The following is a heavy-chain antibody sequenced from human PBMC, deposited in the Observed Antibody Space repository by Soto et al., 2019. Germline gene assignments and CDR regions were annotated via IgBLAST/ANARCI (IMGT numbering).Heavy chain of an antibody. CDR2: INHSGST. CDR3: ARGWGRIFDY. V-gene: IGHV4-34*01. CDR1: GGSFSGYY. Sequence: QVQLQQWGAGLLKPSETLSLTCAVYGGSFSGYYWNWIRQPPGKGLEWIGEINHSGSTNYNPSLKSRVTISVYTSKNQFFLKLSSVTAADTAVYYCARGWGRIFDYWGQGTLVTVSS. J-gene: IGHJ4*02. D-gene: IGHD7-27*01.